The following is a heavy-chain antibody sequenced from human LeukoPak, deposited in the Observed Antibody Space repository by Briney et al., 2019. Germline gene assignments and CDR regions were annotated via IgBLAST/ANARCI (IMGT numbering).Heavy chain of an antibody. D-gene: IGHD4-11*01. V-gene: IGHV3-30-3*01. J-gene: IGHJ4*02. CDR3: ARAPHLLQGYYFDY. CDR2: ISYDGSNK. CDR1: GFTFSSYA. Sequence: GGSLRLSCAASGFTFSSYAMHWVRQAPGKGLEWVAVISYDGSNKYYADSVKGRFTISRDNSKNTLYLQMNSLRAEDTAVYYCARAPHLLQGYYFDYWGQGTLSPSPQ.